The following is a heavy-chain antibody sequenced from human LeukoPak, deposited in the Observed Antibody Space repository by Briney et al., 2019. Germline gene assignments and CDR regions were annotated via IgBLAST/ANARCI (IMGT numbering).Heavy chain of an antibody. CDR1: GGSISSSSYY. V-gene: IGHV4-39*02. CDR3: ARDTPSYSSGDIDY. Sequence: SETLSLTCTVSGGSISSSSYYWGWIRQPPGKGLEWIGSIYYSGSTYYNPSLKSRVTISVDTSKNQFSLKLSSVTAADTAVYYCARDTPSYSSGDIDYWGQGSLVTVSS. J-gene: IGHJ4*02. CDR2: IYYSGST. D-gene: IGHD6-19*01.